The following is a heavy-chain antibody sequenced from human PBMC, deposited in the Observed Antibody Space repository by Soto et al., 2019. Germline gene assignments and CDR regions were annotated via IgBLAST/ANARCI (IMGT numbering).Heavy chain of an antibody. CDR1: GYTFTNSG. CDR3: ARDQGITTFGVYSMYYYGMDV. D-gene: IGHD3-3*01. V-gene: IGHV1-18*01. CDR2: ISTDNGNT. J-gene: IGHJ6*02. Sequence: QVQLVQSGAEVKKPGASVKVSCKASGYTFTNSGISWVRQAPGQGLEWMGWISTDNGNTNYAQHLQGRVSMTTDTPTSTAYMDLSSLRSDDTAVYYCARDQGITTFGVYSMYYYGMDVWGQGTTVTVSS.